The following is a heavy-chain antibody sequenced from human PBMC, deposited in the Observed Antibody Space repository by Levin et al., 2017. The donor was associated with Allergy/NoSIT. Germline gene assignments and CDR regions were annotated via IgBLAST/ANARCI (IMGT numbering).Heavy chain of an antibody. CDR3: ARGSITMVRGVITPYFDY. Sequence: ASVKVSCKASGGTFSSYAISWVRQAPGQGLEWMGRIIPILGIANYAQKFQGRVTITADKSTSTAYMELSSLRSEDTAVYYCARGSITMVRGVITPYFDYWGQGTLVTVSS. J-gene: IGHJ4*02. CDR1: GGTFSSYA. D-gene: IGHD3-10*01. CDR2: IIPILGIA. V-gene: IGHV1-69*04.